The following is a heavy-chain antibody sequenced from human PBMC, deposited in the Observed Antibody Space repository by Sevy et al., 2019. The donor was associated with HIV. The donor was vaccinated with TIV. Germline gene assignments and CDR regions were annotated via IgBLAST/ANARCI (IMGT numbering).Heavy chain of an antibody. CDR1: GFTFSSYA. CDR2: IGSGGGGT. J-gene: IGHJ4*02. Sequence: GGSPRLSCAASGFTFSSYAMTWVRQAPGKGLEWVSSIGSGGGGTTYADSVKGRFTISRDNSKNTLSLQMDSLRAEDTAIYYCAKYGRIAVGGRDFDYWGQGTQVTVSS. V-gene: IGHV3-23*01. CDR3: AKYGRIAVGGRDFDY. D-gene: IGHD6-19*01.